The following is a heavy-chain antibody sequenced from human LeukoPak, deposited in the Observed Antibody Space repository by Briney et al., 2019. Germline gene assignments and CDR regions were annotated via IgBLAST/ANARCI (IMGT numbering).Heavy chain of an antibody. V-gene: IGHV1-18*01. Sequence: GASVKVSCTASGYTFTTYGISWVRQAPGQGLEWMGWISAYNGNTNYAQKLQGRVTMTTDTSTSTAYMELRSLRSDDTAVYYCARATMVRGVTFHPDYWGQGTLVTVSS. J-gene: IGHJ4*02. CDR2: ISAYNGNT. CDR1: GYTFTTYG. CDR3: ARATMVRGVTFHPDY. D-gene: IGHD3-10*01.